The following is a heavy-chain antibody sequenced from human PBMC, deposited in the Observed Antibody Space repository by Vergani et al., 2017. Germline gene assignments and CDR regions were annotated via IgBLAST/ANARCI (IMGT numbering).Heavy chain of an antibody. CDR3: AKGVVVAATVRGGNDY. CDR1: GFTFSSYE. CDR2: ISSSGSTI. J-gene: IGHJ4*02. D-gene: IGHD2-15*01. Sequence: EVQLVESGGGLVQPGGSLRLSCAASGFTFSSYEMNWVRQAPGKGLEWVSYISSSGSTIYYADSVKGRFTISRDNAKNSLYLQMNSLRAEDTAVYYCAKGVVVAATVRGGNDYWGQGTLVTVSS. V-gene: IGHV3-48*03.